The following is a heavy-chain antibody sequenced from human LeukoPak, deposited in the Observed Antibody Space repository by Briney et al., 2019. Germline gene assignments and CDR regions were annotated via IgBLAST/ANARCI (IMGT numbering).Heavy chain of an antibody. CDR1: GFTFSSYG. CDR3: AKNLYYYYYYMDV. J-gene: IGHJ6*03. V-gene: IGHV3-33*06. CDR2: IWYDGSNK. Sequence: PGGSLRLSCAASGFTFSSYGMHWVRQAPGKGLEWVAVIWYDGSNKYYADSVKVRVTISRDNSKNTLYLQMNSLRAEDTAVYYCAKNLYYYYYYMDVWGKGTTVTVSS.